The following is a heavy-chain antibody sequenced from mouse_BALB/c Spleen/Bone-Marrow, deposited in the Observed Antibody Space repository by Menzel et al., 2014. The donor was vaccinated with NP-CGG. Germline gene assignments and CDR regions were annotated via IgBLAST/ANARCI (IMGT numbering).Heavy chain of an antibody. CDR2: INPGSGGT. V-gene: IGHV1-54*01. J-gene: IGHJ2*01. CDR1: GYAFTNYL. Sequence: QVQLQQSGAELVRSGTSVKVSCKASGYAFTNYLIEWVKQRPGQGLEWIGVINPGSGGTNYNEKFKGKATLTADKSSSTGYMQLSSLTSDDSAVYFCARGDYRSYYFYYWGQGTPLTVSS. CDR3: ARGDYRSYYFYY. D-gene: IGHD2-14*01.